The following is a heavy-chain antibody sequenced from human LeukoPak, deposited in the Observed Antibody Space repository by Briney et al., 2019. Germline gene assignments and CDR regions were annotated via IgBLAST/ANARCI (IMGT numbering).Heavy chain of an antibody. V-gene: IGHV4-59*08. Sequence: SETLSLTCTVSGGSISSDYWQWIRQPPGKGLEWVGYIYNSGSNTYNPSLKRRVTISIDTSKNQFSLKLTSVTAADTAVYYCATRGYWGRGTLVTVSS. D-gene: IGHD3-10*01. CDR2: IYNSGSN. J-gene: IGHJ4*02. CDR3: ATRGY. CDR1: GGSISSDY.